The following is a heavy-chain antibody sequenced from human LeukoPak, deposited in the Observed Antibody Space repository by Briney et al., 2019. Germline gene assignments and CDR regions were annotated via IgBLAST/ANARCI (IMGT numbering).Heavy chain of an antibody. J-gene: IGHJ4*02. V-gene: IGHV3-33*01. CDR1: GFTFSSYG. CDR3: ATCRRDGTIDY. D-gene: IGHD5-24*01. Sequence: GGSLRLSCAASGFTFSSYGMHWVRQAPGKGLEWVAVIWFDGSNKYHADSVKGRFTISRDNSKNTLYLQMNSLRAEDTAVYYCATCRRDGTIDYWGQGTLVTVSS. CDR2: IWFDGSNK.